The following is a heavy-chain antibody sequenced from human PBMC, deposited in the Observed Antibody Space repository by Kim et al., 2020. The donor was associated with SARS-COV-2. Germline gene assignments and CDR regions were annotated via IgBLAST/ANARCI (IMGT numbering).Heavy chain of an antibody. CDR3: ARRRDTYFDF. J-gene: IGHJ4*02. D-gene: IGHD5-18*01. CDR2: NP. V-gene: IGHV4-39*01. Sequence: NPYSNPSLKSRVPISVDTSKNQFSLKLSSMTAADTAVYYCARRRDTYFDFWGQGTLVTVSS.